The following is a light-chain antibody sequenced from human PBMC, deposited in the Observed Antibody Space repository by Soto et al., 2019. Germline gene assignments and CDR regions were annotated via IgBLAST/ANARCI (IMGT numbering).Light chain of an antibody. J-gene: IGKJ1*01. V-gene: IGKV3-20*01. CDR2: GAS. CDR1: QSVSRNY. CDR3: QQSSSSPWT. Sequence: EIVLTQSPGTLSLSPGERATLSCRASQSVSRNYLAWYQQKPGQAPRLLIYGASSRATGIPDRFSGSGSGTDFTLTISKLEPEDFAVYYCQQSSSSPWTFGQGTKVDIK.